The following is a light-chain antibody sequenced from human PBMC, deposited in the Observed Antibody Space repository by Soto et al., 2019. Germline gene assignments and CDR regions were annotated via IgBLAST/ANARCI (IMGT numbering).Light chain of an antibody. V-gene: IGKV1-12*01. Sequence: DIQMTQSPSSVSASVGDRVTITCRASQGISSWLAWYQHKPGKAPKLLIYAASTLQSGVPSRFSGSGSGTDFPLTISILQPEDSATYCCQQANSFPWTFGPGTKVEIK. J-gene: IGKJ1*01. CDR3: QQANSFPWT. CDR1: QGISSW. CDR2: AAS.